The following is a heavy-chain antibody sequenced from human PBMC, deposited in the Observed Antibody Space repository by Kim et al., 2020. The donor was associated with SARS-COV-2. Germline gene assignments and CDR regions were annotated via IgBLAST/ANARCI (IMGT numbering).Heavy chain of an antibody. Sequence: GGSLRLSCAASGFTFSSYEMNWVRQAPGKGLEWVSYISSSGSTIYYADSVKGRFTISRDNAKNSLYLQMNSLRAEDTAVYYCARYSYGLEYYYYYYYMDVWGKGTTVTVSS. V-gene: IGHV3-48*03. D-gene: IGHD5-18*01. J-gene: IGHJ6*03. CDR3: ARYSYGLEYYYYYYYMDV. CDR2: ISSSGSTI. CDR1: GFTFSSYE.